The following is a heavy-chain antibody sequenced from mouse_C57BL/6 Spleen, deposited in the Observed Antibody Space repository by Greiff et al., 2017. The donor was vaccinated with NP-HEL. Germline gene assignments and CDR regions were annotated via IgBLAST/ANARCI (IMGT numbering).Heavy chain of an antibody. J-gene: IGHJ2*01. V-gene: IGHV10-3*01. Sequence: EVQRVESGGGLVQPKGSLKLSCAASGFTFNTYAMHWVRQAPGKGLEWVARIRSKSSNYATYYADSVKDRFTISRDDSQSMLYLQMNNLKTEDTAMYYCVRERGYGYDEDFDYWGQGTTLTVSS. CDR2: IRSKSSNYAT. D-gene: IGHD2-2*01. CDR1: GFTFNTYA. CDR3: VRERGYGYDEDFDY.